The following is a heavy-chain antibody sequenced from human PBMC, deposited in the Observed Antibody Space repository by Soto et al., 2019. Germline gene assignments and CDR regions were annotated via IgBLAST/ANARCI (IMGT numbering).Heavy chain of an antibody. J-gene: IGHJ4*02. Sequence: GGSLRLSCAASGFTFSSYAMSWVRQAPGKGLEWVSAISGSGGSTYYADSVKGRFTISRDNSKNTLYLQMNSLRAEDTAVYYCAKITTPQARIAVAGTEGYYFDYWGQGTLVTVSS. V-gene: IGHV3-23*01. CDR1: GFTFSSYA. CDR2: ISGSGGST. CDR3: AKITTPQARIAVAGTEGYYFDY. D-gene: IGHD6-19*01.